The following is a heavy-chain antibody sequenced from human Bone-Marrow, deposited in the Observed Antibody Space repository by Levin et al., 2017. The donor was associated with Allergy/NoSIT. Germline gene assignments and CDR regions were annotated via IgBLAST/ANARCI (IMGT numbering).Heavy chain of an antibody. Sequence: PGGSLRLSCAASGFTFSKYEMDWVRQAPGKGLEWVSYISSSGSSSSYAESVKGRFTISRDNTKNSVYLQMNGLRVEDTAVYYCAGGTYYDFWTHSYGMGVWGQGTTVTVSS. CDR3: AGGTYYDFWTHSYGMGV. CDR2: ISSSGSSS. D-gene: IGHD3/OR15-3a*01. J-gene: IGHJ6*02. V-gene: IGHV3-48*03. CDR1: GFTFSKYE.